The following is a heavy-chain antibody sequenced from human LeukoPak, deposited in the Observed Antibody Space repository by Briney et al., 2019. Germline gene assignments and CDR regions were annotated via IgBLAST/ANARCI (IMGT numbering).Heavy chain of an antibody. D-gene: IGHD4-23*01. CDR1: GGTFSSYA. Sequence: ASVKVSCKASGGTFSSYAISWVRQAPGQGLEWMGGIIPIFGTANYAQKFQGRVTITADESTSTAYMELSSLRSEDTAVYYCARDTYGGNPPYYYYGMDVWGQGTTVTVSS. CDR3: ARDTYGGNPPYYYYGMDV. CDR2: IIPIFGTA. V-gene: IGHV1-69*13. J-gene: IGHJ6*02.